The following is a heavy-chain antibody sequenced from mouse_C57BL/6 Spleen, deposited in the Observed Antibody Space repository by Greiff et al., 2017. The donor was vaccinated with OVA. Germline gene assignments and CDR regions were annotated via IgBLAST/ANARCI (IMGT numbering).Heavy chain of an antibody. CDR2: ISYDGSN. V-gene: IGHV3-6*01. CDR3: ARDYGSSPRYYAMDY. J-gene: IGHJ4*01. D-gene: IGHD1-1*01. CDR1: GYSITSGYY. Sequence: EVQLQESGPGLVKPSPSLSLTCSVTGYSITSGYYWNWIRQFPGNKLEWMGYISYDGSNNYNPSLKNRISLTPDTSKNQFFLKLNSVTTEDTATYYCARDYGSSPRYYAMDYWGQGTSVTVSS.